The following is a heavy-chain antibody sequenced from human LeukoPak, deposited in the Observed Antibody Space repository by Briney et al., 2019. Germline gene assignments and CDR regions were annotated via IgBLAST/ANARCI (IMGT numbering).Heavy chain of an antibody. Sequence: GASVKVSCKASGGRFNSNVFSWVRQAPGQGREWRGGIVPIVGKTKYAQKFQGRVTFSTDESTSTDYMELSSLRSEDTAVYYCGRRWGIPAPTTWLAPWGQGTLVTVSS. CDR3: GRRWGIPAPTTWLAP. J-gene: IGHJ5*02. CDR2: IVPIVGKT. D-gene: IGHD2-2*01. V-gene: IGHV1-69*05. CDR1: GGRFNSNV.